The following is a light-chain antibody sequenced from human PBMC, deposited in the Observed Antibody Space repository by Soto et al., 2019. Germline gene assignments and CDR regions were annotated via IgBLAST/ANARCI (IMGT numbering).Light chain of an antibody. CDR1: QSVSSIY. Sequence: EIVWTQSPGTLSLSPGERATLSCRASQSVSSIYLAWYQQKPGQAPRLLIYGASSRATGIADRFSGSGSGTDFTLTISRLEPEDFAVYYCQQYGSSLITFGQGTRLEIK. CDR2: GAS. V-gene: IGKV3-20*01. J-gene: IGKJ5*01. CDR3: QQYGSSLIT.